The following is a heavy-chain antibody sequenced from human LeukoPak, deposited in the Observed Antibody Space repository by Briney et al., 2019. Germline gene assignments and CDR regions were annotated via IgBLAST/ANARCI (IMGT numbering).Heavy chain of an antibody. CDR1: GGSLSSSSYY. V-gene: IGHV4-39*01. J-gene: IGHJ3*02. Sequence: PSETLSLTCTVSGGSLSSSSYYWGWIRQHPGKGLEWIGSIYYSGSSYYNPSLKSRVTISVDTSKNLFSLKLSSVTAADTAVYYCARLGVTFDIWGQGTMVTVSS. D-gene: IGHD3-3*01. CDR3: ARLGVTFDI. CDR2: IYYSGSS.